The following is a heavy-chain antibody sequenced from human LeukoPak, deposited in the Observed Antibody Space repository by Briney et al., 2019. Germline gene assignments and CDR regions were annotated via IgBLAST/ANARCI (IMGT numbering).Heavy chain of an antibody. Sequence: GESLKISCKGSGYSFTSYWIGWVRQMPGKGLEWMGIIYPGDSDTRYSPSFQGQVTISADKSISTAYLQWSSLKASDTAMYYCARRQVTPYYYDSSGYKSYGMDVWGQGTTVTVSS. J-gene: IGHJ6*02. CDR2: IYPGDSDT. CDR1: GYSFTSYW. D-gene: IGHD3-22*01. CDR3: ARRQVTPYYYDSSGYKSYGMDV. V-gene: IGHV5-51*01.